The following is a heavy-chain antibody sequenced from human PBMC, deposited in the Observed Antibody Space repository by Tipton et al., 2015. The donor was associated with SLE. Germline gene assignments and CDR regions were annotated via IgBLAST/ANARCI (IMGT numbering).Heavy chain of an antibody. D-gene: IGHD6-19*01. CDR2: VYPGDSET. CDR1: GYTFRNYW. Sequence: QLVQSGAEVKKPGESLKISCKGSGYTFRNYWIGWVRQMPGKGLEWMGIVYPGDSETRYSPSFQGQVTISADKSISTAYLQWSSLKASDTAVYYCARPHRSGWREDAFDFWGQGTMVTVSS. CDR3: ARPHRSGWREDAFDF. J-gene: IGHJ3*01. V-gene: IGHV5-51*03.